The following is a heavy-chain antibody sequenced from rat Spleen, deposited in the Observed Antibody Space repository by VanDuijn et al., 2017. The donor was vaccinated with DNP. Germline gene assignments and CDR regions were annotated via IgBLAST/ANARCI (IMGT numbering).Heavy chain of an antibody. D-gene: IGHD1-1*01. CDR1: RFTFNNFW. Sequence: EVRLVESGGDLVQPGRSLKLSCVASRFTFNNFWMTWFRQVPGKGLDWVASITSSGDNTLYPDYVKGRFPISRDIAKNTLYLQMNSLRSEDTATYFCAIYFYSGDNWFGYWGQGTLVTVSS. CDR3: AIYFYSGDNWFGY. J-gene: IGHJ3*01. V-gene: IGHV5-31*01. CDR2: ITSSGDNT.